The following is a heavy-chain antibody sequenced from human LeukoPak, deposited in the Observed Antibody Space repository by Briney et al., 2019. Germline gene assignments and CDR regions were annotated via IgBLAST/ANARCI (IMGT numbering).Heavy chain of an antibody. V-gene: IGHV4-34*01. CDR1: GGSFSGYY. CDR3: ATLKR. Sequence: SETLSLTCAVYGGSFSGYYWSWIRQPPGKGLEWIGEINHSGSTNYNPSLKGRVTISVDTSKNQFSLKLSSVTAADTAVYYCATLKRWGQGTLVTVSS. J-gene: IGHJ4*02. CDR2: INHSGST.